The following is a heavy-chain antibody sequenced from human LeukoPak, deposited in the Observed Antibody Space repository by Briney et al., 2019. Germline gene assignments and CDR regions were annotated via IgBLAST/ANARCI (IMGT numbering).Heavy chain of an antibody. V-gene: IGHV3-30*18. CDR3: AKDLRGFLYYFDY. D-gene: IGHD5-12*01. Sequence: PGGSLRLSCSASGFTFSNYGMHWVRQAPGKGLEWVAVISHDGSNKYYADAVKGRFTISRDNSKNTLDLQMNSLRGEDTAVYYCAKDLRGFLYYFDYWGQRILVTVSS. CDR2: ISHDGSNK. CDR1: GFTFSNYG. J-gene: IGHJ4*02.